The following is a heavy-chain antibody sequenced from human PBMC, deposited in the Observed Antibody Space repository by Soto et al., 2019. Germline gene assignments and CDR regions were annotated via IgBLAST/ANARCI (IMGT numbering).Heavy chain of an antibody. J-gene: IGHJ4*02. CDR3: ARVIADSASRDFDY. CDR1: GGSFSTDY. Sequence: SETLSLTCAVYGGSFSTDYWSWIRQPPGKGLEWIGEINPSGGTNYNPSLKSRVTISVATSKNQFSLKLSSVTAADTAVYYCARVIADSASRDFDYCGQGYLVTVSA. CDR2: INPSGGT. D-gene: IGHD6-13*01. V-gene: IGHV4-34*01.